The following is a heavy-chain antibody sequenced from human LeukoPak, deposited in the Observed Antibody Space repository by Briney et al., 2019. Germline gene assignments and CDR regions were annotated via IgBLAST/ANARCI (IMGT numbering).Heavy chain of an antibody. J-gene: IGHJ5*02. V-gene: IGHV4-61*02. Sequence: PSETLSLTCTVSGGSISSGSYYWSWIRQPAGKGLEWIGRIYTSGSTNYNPSLKSRVTISVDTSKNQFSLKLSSVTAADTAVYYCARSYYDFWSGYPIPGDWFDPWGQGTLVTVSS. CDR1: GGSISSGSYY. CDR2: IYTSGST. D-gene: IGHD3-3*01. CDR3: ARSYYDFWSGYPIPGDWFDP.